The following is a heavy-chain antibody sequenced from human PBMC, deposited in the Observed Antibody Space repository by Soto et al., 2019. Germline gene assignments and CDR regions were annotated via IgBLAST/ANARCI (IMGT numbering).Heavy chain of an antibody. CDR3: ARHPSYYDTSGYYYSDY. J-gene: IGHJ4*02. CDR2: IYPGDSKT. D-gene: IGHD3-22*01. V-gene: IGHV5-51*01. Sequence: PGESLKISCKGFGFTFTNYWIAWVRQMPGKGLEWMGIIYPGDSKTRYSPSFQGQVTISADKSISTAFLQWSSLKASDTAMYYCARHPSYYDTSGYYYSDYWGQGTPVTVSS. CDR1: GFTFTNYW.